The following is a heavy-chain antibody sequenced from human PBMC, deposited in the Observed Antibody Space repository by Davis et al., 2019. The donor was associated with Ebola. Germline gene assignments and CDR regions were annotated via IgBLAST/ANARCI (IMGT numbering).Heavy chain of an antibody. D-gene: IGHD3-16*01. CDR2: INPNDGRT. Sequence: ASVKVSCKASGYTFTNYYMHWVRQAPGQGLEWMGMINPNDGRTIYAQKFQGRVTVTRDTSTTTVYMDLSSLRSEDTALYYCTTDPGMMITFGGVVSHYGMDVWGQGTTVTVSS. CDR3: TTDPGMMITFGGVVSHYGMDV. CDR1: GYTFTNYY. J-gene: IGHJ6*02. V-gene: IGHV1-46*01.